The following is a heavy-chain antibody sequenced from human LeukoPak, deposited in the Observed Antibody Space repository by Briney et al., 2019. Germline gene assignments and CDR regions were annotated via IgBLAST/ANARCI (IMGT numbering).Heavy chain of an antibody. CDR1: GFTFRNYW. CDR3: AKGNRDSSGFYYYYGMDV. Sequence: PGGSLRLSCAASGFTFRNYWMGWVRQAPGKGLEWVANTKPDGSAEYYADSVRGRFTTSRDNAKNSLYLQMNSLRAEDTAFYYCAKGNRDSSGFYYYYGMDVWGQGTTVTVSS. CDR2: TKPDGSAE. D-gene: IGHD3-22*01. V-gene: IGHV3-7*03. J-gene: IGHJ6*02.